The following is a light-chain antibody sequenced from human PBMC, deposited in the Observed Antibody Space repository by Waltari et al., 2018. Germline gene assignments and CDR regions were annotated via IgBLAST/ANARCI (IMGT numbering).Light chain of an antibody. CDR3: MQSLQLWT. CDR1: HSLRHTDGTTY. V-gene: IGKV2D-29*02. CDR2: EGS. Sequence: DIVLTQTPLSLSVTPGQPASISYKSSHSLRHTDGTTYLYWFLQRPGQSPQLLIYEGSNRFSGVSERFSGSGSGTDFTLKISRVEAEDVGVYYCMQSLQLWTFGQGTKVESK. J-gene: IGKJ1*01.